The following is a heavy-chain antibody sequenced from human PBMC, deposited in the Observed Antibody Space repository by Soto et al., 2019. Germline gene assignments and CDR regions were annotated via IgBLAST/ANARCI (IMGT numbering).Heavy chain of an antibody. V-gene: IGHV1-18*01. D-gene: IGHD3-9*01. CDR3: ARVPYYDILTGYFGRFDY. J-gene: IGHJ4*02. CDR1: GYTFTIYR. Sequence: ASVKVYCKAAGYTFTIYRISWVRQATGQGLEWMGWISAYNGNTNYAQKLQGRVTMTTDTSTSTAYMELRSLRSDDTAVYYCARVPYYDILTGYFGRFDYWGQGTLVTVSS. CDR2: ISAYNGNT.